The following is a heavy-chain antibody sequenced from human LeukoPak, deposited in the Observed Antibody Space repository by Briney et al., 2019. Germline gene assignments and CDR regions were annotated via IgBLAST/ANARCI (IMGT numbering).Heavy chain of an antibody. J-gene: IGHJ6*02. V-gene: IGHV3-33*01. CDR2: VWRDGSDN. CDR3: ARDRTYCSSTSCTRLGMDV. D-gene: IGHD2-2*01. CDR1: GFTFTRYG. Sequence: PGGSLRLSCEVSGFTFTRYGMHWVRQAPGKGLDWVAVVWRDGSDNAYADSVKGRFTISRDDTKNMLYLQMNSLRAEDTALYYCARDRTYCSSTSCTRLGMDVWGQGTTVTVSS.